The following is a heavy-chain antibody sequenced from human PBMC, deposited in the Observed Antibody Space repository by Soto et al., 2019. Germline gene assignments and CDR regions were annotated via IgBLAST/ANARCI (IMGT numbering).Heavy chain of an antibody. D-gene: IGHD6-6*01. Sequence: ASVKVSCKASGYTFTGYYMHWVRQAPGQGLEWMGWINPNSGGTNYAQKFQGWVTMTRDTSISTAYMELSRLRSDDTAVYYCALLAATKRALDYWGQGTLVTVSS. J-gene: IGHJ4*02. CDR1: GYTFTGYY. CDR3: ALLAATKRALDY. CDR2: INPNSGGT. V-gene: IGHV1-2*04.